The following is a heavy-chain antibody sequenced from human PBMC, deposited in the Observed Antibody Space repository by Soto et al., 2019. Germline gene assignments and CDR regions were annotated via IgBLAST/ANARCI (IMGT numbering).Heavy chain of an antibody. CDR1: GFIFSNNG. CDR3: SIVRVAETPLDH. D-gene: IGHD2-15*01. CDR2: RSYDGSDT. V-gene: IGHV3-30*03. Sequence: QVQLVESGGGVVQPGRSLRLSCVGSGFIFSNNGMHWVRQTPGKGLEWVAFRSYDGSDTFYADSVKGRFTNTRDNYKKTPSLHMRNLRAEDKAMYYCSIVRVAETPLDHGGQGTLRTVS. J-gene: IGHJ1*01.